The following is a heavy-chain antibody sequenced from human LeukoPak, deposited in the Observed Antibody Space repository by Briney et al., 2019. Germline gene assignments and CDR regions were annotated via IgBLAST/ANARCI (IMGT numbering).Heavy chain of an antibody. CDR1: GGSISSSSYY. D-gene: IGHD3-3*01. CDR2: IYYSGST. Sequence: PSETLSLTCTVSGGSISSSSYYWGWIRQPPGKGLEWIGSIYYSGSTYYNPSLKSRVTISVDTSKNQFSLKLSSVTAADTAVYYCARVTPPAWSGYYRDYYYMDVWGKGTTVTVSS. J-gene: IGHJ6*03. CDR3: ARVTPPAWSGYYRDYYYMDV. V-gene: IGHV4-39*01.